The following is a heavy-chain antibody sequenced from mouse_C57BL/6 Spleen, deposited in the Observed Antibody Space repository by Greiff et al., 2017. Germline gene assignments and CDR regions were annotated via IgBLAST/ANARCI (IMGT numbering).Heavy chain of an antibody. V-gene: IGHV3-6*01. D-gene: IGHD1-1*01. Sequence: EVQVVESGPGLVKPSQSLSLTCSVTGYSITSGYYWNWIRQFPGNKLEWMGYISYDGSNNYNPSLKNRISITRDTSKNQFFLKLNSVTTEDTATYYCASKTTVVAWYFDVWGTGTTVTVSS. CDR2: ISYDGSN. CDR1: GYSITSGYY. J-gene: IGHJ1*03. CDR3: ASKTTVVAWYFDV.